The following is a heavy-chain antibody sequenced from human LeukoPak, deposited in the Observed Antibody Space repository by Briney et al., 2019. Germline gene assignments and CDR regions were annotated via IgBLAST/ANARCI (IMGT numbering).Heavy chain of an antibody. J-gene: IGHJ4*02. CDR3: ARSGSSGYYAYNFDY. CDR2: IIPILGIA. V-gene: IGHV1-69*04. Sequence: GASVTVSCKASGGTFISYAISWVRQAPGQGLEWMGRIIPILGIANYAQKFQGRVTITADKSTSTAYMELSSLRPEDTAVYYCARSGSSGYYAYNFDYWGQGTLVTVSS. CDR1: GGTFISYA. D-gene: IGHD3-22*01.